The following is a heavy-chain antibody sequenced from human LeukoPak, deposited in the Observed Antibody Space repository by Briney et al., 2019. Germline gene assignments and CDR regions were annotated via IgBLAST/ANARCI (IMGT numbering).Heavy chain of an antibody. CDR3: AKGTKVIVVDNYFDY. CDR1: GFTFSNYA. CDR2: ISGNGGGA. J-gene: IGHJ4*02. D-gene: IGHD3-22*01. Sequence: GGSLRLSCAASGFTFSNYAMSWVRQAPGKGLEWVSAISGNGGGAYYADSVKGRFTISRDNSKNTLYLQMNSLRAEDTAEYYCAKGTKVIVVDNYFDYWGQGTLVTVSS. V-gene: IGHV3-23*01.